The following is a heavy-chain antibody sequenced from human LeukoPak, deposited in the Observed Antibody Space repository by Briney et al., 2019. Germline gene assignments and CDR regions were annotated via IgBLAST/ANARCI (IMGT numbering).Heavy chain of an antibody. CDR1: GFTFSGYY. V-gene: IGHV3-11*01. D-gene: IGHD6-6*01. CDR2: ISSSGSTI. Sequence: GGSLRLSCAASGFTFSGYYMSWIRQAPGKGLEWVSYISSSGSTIYYADSVKGRLTISRDNAKNSLYLQMNSLRAEDTAVYYCARDGRQLVPFDYWGQGTLVTVSS. J-gene: IGHJ4*02. CDR3: ARDGRQLVPFDY.